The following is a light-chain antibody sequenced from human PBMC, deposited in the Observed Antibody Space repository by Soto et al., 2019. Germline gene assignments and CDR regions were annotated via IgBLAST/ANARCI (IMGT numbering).Light chain of an antibody. CDR1: QSVSSN. Sequence: IVITQSPATLYVSRGERATLSCRASQSVSSNLAWYQQKPGQAPRLLIYGASTRATGIPARFSVSGSGTEFTLTISSLQSEDFAVYYCQQYNNWPQTFGQGTKVDIK. J-gene: IGKJ1*01. CDR3: QQYNNWPQT. V-gene: IGKV3-15*01. CDR2: GAS.